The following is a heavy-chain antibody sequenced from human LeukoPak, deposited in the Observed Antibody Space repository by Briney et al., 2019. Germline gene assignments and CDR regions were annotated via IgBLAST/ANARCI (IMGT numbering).Heavy chain of an antibody. V-gene: IGHV3-74*01. CDR2: INTDGSST. D-gene: IGHD1-26*01. Sequence: AGGSLRLSCAASGFTFSNYWMHWVRRAPGKGLVWVSRINTDGSSTTYADSVKGRFTISRDNAKNTVYLQMNSLRAEDTAVYYCARENEVGARGYYYYYYMDVWGKGTTVTVSS. J-gene: IGHJ6*03. CDR1: GFTFSNYW. CDR3: ARENEVGARGYYYYYYMDV.